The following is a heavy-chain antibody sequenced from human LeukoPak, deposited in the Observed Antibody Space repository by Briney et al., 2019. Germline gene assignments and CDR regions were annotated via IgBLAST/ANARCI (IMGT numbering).Heavy chain of an antibody. J-gene: IGHJ4*02. D-gene: IGHD4/OR15-4a*01. CDR3: TTNPGASDF. Sequence: KSGGSLRLSCAVAGFTFSNAWMSWVRQAPGKGLEWVGRIKSKSEDGTTDYAAPVEGRLTNSRDDSKNTLYLQMNSLKTEDTAVYYCTTNPGASDFWGQGTLVTVSS. CDR1: GFTFSNAW. V-gene: IGHV3-15*01. CDR2: IKSKSEDGTT.